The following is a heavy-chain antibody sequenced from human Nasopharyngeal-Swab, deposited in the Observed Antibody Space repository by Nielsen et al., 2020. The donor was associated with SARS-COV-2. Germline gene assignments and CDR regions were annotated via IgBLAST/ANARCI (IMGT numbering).Heavy chain of an antibody. CDR3: ARETAVAGDYYCDY. V-gene: IGHV3-73*01. CDR1: GFTFSGSA. J-gene: IGHJ4*02. CDR2: IRSKPNNYAT. D-gene: IGHD6-19*01. Sequence: GESLKISCAASGFTFSGSAMHWVRQASGKGLEWVGRIRSKPNNYATAYAASVKGRFTISRDDPKNTAFLQMNSLRVEDTAVYYCARETAVAGDYYCDYWGQGTLVAVSS.